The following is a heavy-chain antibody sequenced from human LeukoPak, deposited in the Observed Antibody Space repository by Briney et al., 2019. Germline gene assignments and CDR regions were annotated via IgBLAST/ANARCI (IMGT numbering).Heavy chain of an antibody. CDR2: INGNGGST. V-gene: IGHV3-23*01. J-gene: IGHJ5*02. CDR3: TKAPPGKFDP. D-gene: IGHD3-10*01. CDR1: DLAFGANA. Sequence: GGSRNSSGEASDLAFGANAMNWVARAQGKGWEWVSAINGNGGSTYYADSVKGRFTISRDNSKNTLYLQMNSLRAEDTAMYYCTKAPPGKFDPWGQGTLVTVSS.